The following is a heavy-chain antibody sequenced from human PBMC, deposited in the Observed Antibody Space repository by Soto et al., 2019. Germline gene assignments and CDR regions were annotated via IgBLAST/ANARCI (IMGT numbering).Heavy chain of an antibody. J-gene: IGHJ3*02. CDR1: GASMRSSSYY. CDR3: ARPTVYSIYIFDI. Sequence: PSETLSLTCNVSGASMRSSSYYWGWIRQSPGKVPEWIGSIYYSGPPYYNPSLKSRVTMSVDTPKNQFSLKLSSVTAADTAVYYCARPTVYSIYIFDIWSPGTKVPVSS. D-gene: IGHD2-8*01. CDR2: IYYSGPP. V-gene: IGHV4-39*01.